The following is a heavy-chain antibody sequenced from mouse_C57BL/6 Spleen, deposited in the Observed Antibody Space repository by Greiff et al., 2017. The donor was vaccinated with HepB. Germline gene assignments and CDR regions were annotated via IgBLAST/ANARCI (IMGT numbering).Heavy chain of an antibody. CDR3: ARRIYFDV. J-gene: IGHJ1*03. Sequence: QVQLQQSGPELVKPGASVKISCKASGYAFSSSWMNWVKQRPGKGLEWIGRIYPGDGDTNYNGKFKGKATLTADKSSSTAYMQLSSLTSEDSAVYFCARRIYFDVWGTGTTVTVSS. V-gene: IGHV1-82*01. CDR1: GYAFSSSW. CDR2: IYPGDGDT.